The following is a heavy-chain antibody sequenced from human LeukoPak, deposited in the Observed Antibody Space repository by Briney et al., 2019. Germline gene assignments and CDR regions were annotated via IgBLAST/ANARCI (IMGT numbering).Heavy chain of an antibody. J-gene: IGHJ4*02. D-gene: IGHD6-6*01. CDR1: GYTFTSYD. CDR2: MNPNSGNT. V-gene: IGHV1-8*01. CDR3: ARDPPGRPYSSSSYG. Sequence: ASVKVSCKASGYTFTSYDINWVRQATGQGLEWMGWMNPNSGNTGYAQKFQGRVTMTRNTSISTAYMELSSLRSEDTAVYYCARDPPGRPYSSSSYGWGQGTLVTVSS.